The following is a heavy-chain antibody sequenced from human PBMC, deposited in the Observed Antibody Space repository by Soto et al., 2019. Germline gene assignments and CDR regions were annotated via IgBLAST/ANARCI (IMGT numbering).Heavy chain of an antibody. V-gene: IGHV1-18*01. CDR3: ARDQGNSCTSGYCHYGMDF. CDR2: ISAYNGNT. Sequence: EASVKVSCKASGYTFTSYGISWVRQAPGQGLEWMGWISAYNGNTNYAQKLQGRVTMTTDTSTSTAYMELRSLRSDDTAVYYCARDQGNSCTSGYCHYGMDFWGQGTTVTVSS. J-gene: IGHJ6*01. D-gene: IGHD6-13*01. CDR1: GYTFTSYG.